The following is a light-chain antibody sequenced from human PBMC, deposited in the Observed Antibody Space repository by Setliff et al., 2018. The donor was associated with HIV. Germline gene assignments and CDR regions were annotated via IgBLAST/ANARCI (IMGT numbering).Light chain of an antibody. V-gene: IGLV3-21*03. J-gene: IGLJ2*01. CDR2: DDS. CDR1: NIGSKN. Sequence: SYELTQPPSVSVAPGKTARITCGGNNIGSKNVHWYQQTPGQAPVLLVYDDSDRPSGIPERFSGSNSGNTATLTISRVEAGDEADYYCQVWDRSSDHVVFGGGTKVTVL. CDR3: QVWDRSSDHVV.